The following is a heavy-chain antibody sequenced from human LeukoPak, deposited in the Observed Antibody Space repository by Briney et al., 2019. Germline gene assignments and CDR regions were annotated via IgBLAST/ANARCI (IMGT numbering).Heavy chain of an antibody. D-gene: IGHD6-13*01. CDR2: IKGDGTST. V-gene: IGHV3-74*01. CDR1: GFTFSTHW. CDR3: ARDGLAAAADY. Sequence: GGSLRLSCTVSGFTFSTHWMRWVHQAPGKGLVWVSHIKGDGTSTNYADSVKGRFTISRDNAKNTLFLQMNSLRAEDTAVYYCARDGLAAAADYWGQGTLVTVSS. J-gene: IGHJ4*02.